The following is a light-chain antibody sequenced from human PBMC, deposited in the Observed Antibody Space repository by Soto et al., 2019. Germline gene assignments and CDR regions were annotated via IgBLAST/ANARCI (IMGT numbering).Light chain of an antibody. CDR1: RGIRDA. Sequence: DIQMTQSPSSLSASVGDRVTITCRASRGIRDALGWYQQKAGKVPKRLIYSASSLQRGVPSRFSGSGSETEFTLTISSLQPEDFATYYCLQHSDYPFTFGQRTRLE. CDR3: LQHSDYPFT. CDR2: SAS. J-gene: IGKJ2*01. V-gene: IGKV1-17*01.